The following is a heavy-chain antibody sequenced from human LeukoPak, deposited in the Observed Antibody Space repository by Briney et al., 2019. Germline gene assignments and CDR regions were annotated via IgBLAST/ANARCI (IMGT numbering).Heavy chain of an antibody. D-gene: IGHD2-2*01. CDR3: ARGSRTNVVVPAAPGY. CDR2: INPNSGGT. Sequence: ASVKVSCKASGYTFTGYYMQWVRQAPGQGLEWMGWINPNSGGTNYAQKFQGRVTMTRDTSISTAYMELSRLRSDDTAVYYCARGSRTNVVVPAAPGYWGQGTLVTVSS. CDR1: GYTFTGYY. J-gene: IGHJ4*02. V-gene: IGHV1-2*02.